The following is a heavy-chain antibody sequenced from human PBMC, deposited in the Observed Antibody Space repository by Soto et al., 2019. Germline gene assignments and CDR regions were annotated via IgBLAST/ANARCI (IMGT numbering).Heavy chain of an antibody. CDR1: GFTFSRYT. V-gene: IGHV3-30-3*01. Sequence: QVQLVESGGGVVQPGRALRLSCAASGFTFSRYTIHWVRQAPGKGLEWVAVISYDGSNKYYADSVKGRFTISRDNSKNTLDLQMNSPRTVDTAVYYCDREPYRHHYDGIAVRCQGTTITVSS. D-gene: IGHD3-16*02. CDR3: DREPYRHHYDGIAV. J-gene: IGHJ6*02. CDR2: ISYDGSNK.